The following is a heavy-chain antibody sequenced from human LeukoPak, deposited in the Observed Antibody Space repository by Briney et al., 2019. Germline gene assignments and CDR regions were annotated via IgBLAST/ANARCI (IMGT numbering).Heavy chain of an antibody. CDR1: GGSFSCYY. D-gene: IGHD6-19*01. CDR3: ARASYSSGWYSY. CDR2: INHSGST. V-gene: IGHV4-34*01. Sequence: SETLSLTCAVYGGSFSCYYWSWIRQPPGEGLEWIGEINHSGSTNYNPSLKSRVTISVDTSKNQYSLKLSSVTAADTAVYYCARASYSSGWYSYWGQGTLVTVSS. J-gene: IGHJ4*02.